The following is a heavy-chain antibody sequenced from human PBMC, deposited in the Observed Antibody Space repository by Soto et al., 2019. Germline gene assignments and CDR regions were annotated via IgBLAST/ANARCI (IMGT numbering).Heavy chain of an antibody. D-gene: IGHD1-26*01. CDR1: GGTFSSYA. CDR2: IIPIFGTA. Sequence: VASVKVSCKASGGTFSSYAISWVRQAPGQGLEWMGGIIPIFGTANYAQKFQGRVTITADESTSTAYMELSSLRSEDTAVYYCARDPRTLGATTKHNWFDPWGQGTLVTVSS. CDR3: ARDPRTLGATTKHNWFDP. V-gene: IGHV1-69*13. J-gene: IGHJ5*02.